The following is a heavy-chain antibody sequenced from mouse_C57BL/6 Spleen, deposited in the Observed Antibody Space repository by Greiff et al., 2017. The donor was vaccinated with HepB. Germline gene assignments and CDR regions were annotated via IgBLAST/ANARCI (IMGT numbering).Heavy chain of an antibody. CDR3: TTRETGGGFDY. J-gene: IGHJ2*01. CDR2: IDPEDGDT. CDR1: GFNIKDYY. V-gene: IGHV14-1*01. Sequence: EVQLQQSGAELVRPGASVKLSCTASGFNIKDYYMHWVKQRPEQGLEWIGRIDPEDGDTEYAPKFQGKATMTADISSNTAYLQLSSLTSEDTAVYYCTTRETGGGFDYWGQGTTLTVSS.